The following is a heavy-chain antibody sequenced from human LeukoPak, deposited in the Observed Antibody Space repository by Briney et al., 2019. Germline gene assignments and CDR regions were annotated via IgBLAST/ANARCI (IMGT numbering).Heavy chain of an antibody. Sequence: GRSLRLSCAASGFTFSSYGMHWVRQAPGKGLEWVANINQAGTEKYYVDSVKGRFTISRDNAKNSLFLQMNSLRAEDTAVYFCARVRGGYYFDYWGQGTLVTVSS. CDR1: GFTFSSYG. V-gene: IGHV3-7*04. D-gene: IGHD5-24*01. CDR2: INQAGTEK. J-gene: IGHJ4*02. CDR3: ARVRGGYYFDY.